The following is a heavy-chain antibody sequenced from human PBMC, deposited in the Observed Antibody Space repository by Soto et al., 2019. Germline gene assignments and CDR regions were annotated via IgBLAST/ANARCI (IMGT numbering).Heavy chain of an antibody. CDR3: ARDGSGFARDCFDP. J-gene: IGHJ5*02. Sequence: QVQLQESGPGLVKPSETLSLTCTVSGGSISSYYWSWIRQPPGKGLEWIGYIYYSGSTHYNPSLQSRVTISVHPSKNQFPLKLSSVTAADTAVYYCARDGSGFARDCFDPWGQGTLVTVSS. D-gene: IGHD6-19*01. V-gene: IGHV4-59*01. CDR2: IYYSGST. CDR1: GGSISSYY.